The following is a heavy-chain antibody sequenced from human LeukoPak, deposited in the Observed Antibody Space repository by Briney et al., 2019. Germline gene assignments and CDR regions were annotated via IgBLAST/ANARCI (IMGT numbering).Heavy chain of an antibody. CDR1: GYSISSGYY. CDR2: IYHSGST. V-gene: IGHV4-38-2*01. D-gene: IGHD3-3*01. J-gene: IGHJ5*02. Sequence: KPSETLSLTCAVSGYSISSGYYWGWIRQPPGKGLEWIGSIYHSGSTYYNPSLKSRVTISADTSKNQFSLKLSSVTAADTAVYYCARRLNGGSTIFGGDNWFDPWGQGTLVTVSS. CDR3: ARRLNGGSTIFGGDNWFDP.